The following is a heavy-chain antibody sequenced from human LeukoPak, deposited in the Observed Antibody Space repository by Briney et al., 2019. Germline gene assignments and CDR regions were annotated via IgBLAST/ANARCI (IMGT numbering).Heavy chain of an antibody. CDR3: AKGASGSHYYSFDY. CDR1: GFTFSAYA. V-gene: IGHV3-23*01. D-gene: IGHD1-26*01. J-gene: IGHJ4*02. Sequence: GGSLRLSCAASGFTFSAYAMAWVRQAPGKGLEWVSPISGSGGTTYSADSVKGRFTIFRDNSKNILYLQVNSLRAGDTAVYYCAKGASGSHYYSFDYWGQGTLVTVSS. CDR2: ISGSGGTT.